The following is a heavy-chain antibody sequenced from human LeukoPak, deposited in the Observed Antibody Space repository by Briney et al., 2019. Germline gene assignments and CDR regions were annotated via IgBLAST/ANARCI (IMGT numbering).Heavy chain of an antibody. Sequence: GGSLRLSCEASGFTFSSYWMSWVRQAPGKGLEWVADIRDDGGEIYYVDSVKGRFTISRDNAKSSLFLQMNSLRAEDAAVYYCARDKPRGSYYGSIFDSWGQGTLVTVSS. J-gene: IGHJ4*02. CDR1: GFTFSSYW. CDR2: IRDDGGEI. V-gene: IGHV3-7*01. D-gene: IGHD1-26*01. CDR3: ARDKPRGSYYGSIFDS.